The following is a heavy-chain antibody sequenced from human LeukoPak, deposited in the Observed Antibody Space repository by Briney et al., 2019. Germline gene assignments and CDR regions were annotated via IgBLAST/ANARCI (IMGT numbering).Heavy chain of an antibody. Sequence: SETLSLTCTVSGGSISSGSYYWNWIRQPAGKGLEWIGRIYTSGSTNYNPSLKSRVTISVDTSKNQFSLKLSSVTAADTAVYYCARHFLGAAPGWAFDIWGQGTMVTVSS. V-gene: IGHV4-61*02. CDR3: ARHFLGAAPGWAFDI. D-gene: IGHD6-13*01. CDR1: GGSISSGSYY. CDR2: IYTSGST. J-gene: IGHJ3*02.